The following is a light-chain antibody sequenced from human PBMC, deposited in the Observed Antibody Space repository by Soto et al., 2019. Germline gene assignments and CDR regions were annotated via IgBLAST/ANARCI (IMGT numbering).Light chain of an antibody. CDR3: QQRSNWPQFT. J-gene: IGKJ3*01. Sequence: EIVLTQSPATLSLSPGERATLSCRASQSVRSYVAWYQQKPGQAPRLLIYDASNRATGIPARFSGSGSGTDFTLTISSLEPEHFAVYYCQQRSNWPQFTFGPGTKVDIK. CDR1: QSVRSY. V-gene: IGKV3-11*01. CDR2: DAS.